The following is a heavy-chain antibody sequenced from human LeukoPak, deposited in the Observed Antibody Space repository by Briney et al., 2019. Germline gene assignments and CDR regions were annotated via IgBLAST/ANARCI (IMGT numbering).Heavy chain of an antibody. V-gene: IGHV1-8*01. CDR2: MNPNSGNT. D-gene: IGHD6-19*01. CDR1: GYTFTSYD. CDR3: ARALPPSGWFGGYNWFDP. J-gene: IGHJ5*02. Sequence: ASVKVSCKASGYTFTSYDINWVRQATGQGLEGMGWMNPNSGNTGYAQKFQGRVTMTRNTSISTAYMELSSLRSEDTAVYYCARALPPSGWFGGYNWFDPWGQGTLVTVSS.